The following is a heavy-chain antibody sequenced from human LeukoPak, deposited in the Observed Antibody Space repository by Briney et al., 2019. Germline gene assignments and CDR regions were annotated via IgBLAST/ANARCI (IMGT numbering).Heavy chain of an antibody. CDR2: IYYSGST. CDR1: GGSISSYY. V-gene: IGHV4-59*08. Sequence: SETLSLTCTVSGGSISSYYWSWIRQPPGKGLEWIGYIYYSGSTNCNPSLKSRVTISVDTSKNQFSLKLSSVTAADTAVYYCARLACSGGSCYLDYWGQGTLVTVSS. CDR3: ARLACSGGSCYLDY. J-gene: IGHJ4*02. D-gene: IGHD2-15*01.